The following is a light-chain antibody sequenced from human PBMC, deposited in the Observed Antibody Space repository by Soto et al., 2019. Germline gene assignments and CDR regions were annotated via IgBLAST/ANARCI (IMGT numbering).Light chain of an antibody. V-gene: IGLV3-21*02. CDR1: NIATKS. J-gene: IGLJ3*02. CDR3: QVWDTPSHHWV. Sequence: SYELTQPPSLSVAPGQTATITCGGGNIATKSVHWYQQRPGQAPVLVVYDDSDRPSGIPDRFSGSNSENTATLTISRVEAGDEADFYCQVWDTPSHHWVFGGGTKVTVL. CDR2: DDS.